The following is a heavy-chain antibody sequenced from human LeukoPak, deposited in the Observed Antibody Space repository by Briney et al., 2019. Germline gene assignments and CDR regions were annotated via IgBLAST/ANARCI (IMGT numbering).Heavy chain of an antibody. Sequence: SETLSLTCTVSGGSISSYYWSWIRQPPGKGLEWIGYIYYSGSTNYNPSLKSRVTISVDTSKNQFSLKLSSVTAADTAVYYCARKYYDFWSGYLEAPFDIWGQGTMVTVSS. D-gene: IGHD3-3*01. J-gene: IGHJ3*02. CDR3: ARKYYDFWSGYLEAPFDI. CDR2: IYYSGST. V-gene: IGHV4-59*01. CDR1: GGSISSYY.